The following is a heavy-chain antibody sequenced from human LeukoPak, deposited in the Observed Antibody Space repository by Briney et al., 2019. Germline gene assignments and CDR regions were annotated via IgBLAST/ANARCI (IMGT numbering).Heavy chain of an antibody. CDR3: ARYHYYYYMDV. V-gene: IGHV4-38-2*01. J-gene: IGHJ6*03. Sequence: PSETLSLTRAVSGYSISSGYYWGWIRQPPGKGLEWIGGIYHSGSTYYNPSLKSRVTISVDTSKNQFSLKLSSVTAADTAVYYCARYHYYYYMDVWGKGTTVTVSS. CDR2: IYHSGST. CDR1: GYSISSGYY.